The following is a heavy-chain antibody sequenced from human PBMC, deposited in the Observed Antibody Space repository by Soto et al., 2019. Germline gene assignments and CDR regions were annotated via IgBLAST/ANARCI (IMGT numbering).Heavy chain of an antibody. V-gene: IGHV1-69*13. Sequence: SVKVSCKASGGTFSSYAISWVRQAPGQGLEWMGGIIPIFGTANYAQKFQGRVTITADESTSTAYMELSSLRSEGTAVYYCARLGADTAMDFYYYYGMDVWGQGTTVTVSS. CDR3: ARLGADTAMDFYYYYGMDV. D-gene: IGHD5-18*01. CDR2: IIPIFGTA. J-gene: IGHJ6*02. CDR1: GGTFSSYA.